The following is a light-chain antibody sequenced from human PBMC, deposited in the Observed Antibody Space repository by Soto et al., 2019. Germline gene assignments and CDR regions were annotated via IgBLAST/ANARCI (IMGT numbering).Light chain of an antibody. J-gene: IGKJ2*01. Sequence: EIVMTQSQPTLSLSLGGGATPSCRASQVISTELAWYQQKPGQPPRLLIYGASTRATGVPARFTGSGSGSDFTLTISGLQSEDFAVYYCQQGHNWPLTFGQGTRLEI. CDR2: GAS. CDR1: QVISTE. CDR3: QQGHNWPLT. V-gene: IGKV3-15*01.